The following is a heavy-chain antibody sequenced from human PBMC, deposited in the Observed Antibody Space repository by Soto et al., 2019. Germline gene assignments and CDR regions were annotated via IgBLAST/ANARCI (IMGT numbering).Heavy chain of an antibody. J-gene: IGHJ6*03. D-gene: IGHD2-15*01. CDR1: GYRFTNYG. V-gene: IGHV1-18*01. CDR2: ISAHLGDT. CDR3: ARAPSTFCSGGSCWFYMDV. Sequence: QVQLVQSGAEVKKPGASVRVSCEASGYRFTNYGISWVRQAPGQGLEWMGWISAHLGDTPYPQSLQGRVTLTTESSTSTAYMELSSLISDDTAVYYCARAPSTFCSGGSCWFYMDVWGEGTTVTVSS.